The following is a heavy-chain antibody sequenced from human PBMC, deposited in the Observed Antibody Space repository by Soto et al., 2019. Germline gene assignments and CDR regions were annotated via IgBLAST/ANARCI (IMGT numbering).Heavy chain of an antibody. D-gene: IGHD3-16*01. CDR3: VCGGNFFVY. V-gene: IGHV3-7*01. CDR2: INQDGRER. Sequence: EVQLVESGGGLVQPGGSLRLPCAASGFTFSTYWMTWVRQPPGKGLEWVASINQDGRERYYVDSVRGRFTISSDNAKNSLYPQMHSLRAEDTAVYYFVCGGNFFVYWGQGTMVTVSP. CDR1: GFTFSTYW. J-gene: IGHJ4*02.